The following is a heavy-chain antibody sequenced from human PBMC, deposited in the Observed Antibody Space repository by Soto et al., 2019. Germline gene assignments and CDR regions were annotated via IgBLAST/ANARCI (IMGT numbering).Heavy chain of an antibody. D-gene: IGHD4-17*01. CDR1: GYTFTSYD. J-gene: IGHJ4*02. V-gene: IGHV1-2*04. CDR3: ARTNPDDYGDYVFDY. Sequence: ASVKVSCKASGYTFTSYDINWVRQATGQGLEWMGWINPNSGGTNYAQKFQGWVTMTRDTSISTAYMELSRLRSDDTAVYYCARTNPDDYGDYVFDYWGQGTLVTVSS. CDR2: INPNSGGT.